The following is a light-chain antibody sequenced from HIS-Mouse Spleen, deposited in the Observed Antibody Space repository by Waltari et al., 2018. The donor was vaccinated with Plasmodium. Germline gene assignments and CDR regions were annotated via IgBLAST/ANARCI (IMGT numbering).Light chain of an antibody. Sequence: QSALTQPPSASGSPGQSVTISCTGTSTDVGGYNYVSWYQQHPGKAPKLMLYEVSKRPSGVPDRFSGSKSGNTASLTASGLQAEDEADYYCSSYAGSNNLVFGGGTKLTVL. CDR3: SSYAGSNNLV. CDR2: EVS. V-gene: IGLV2-8*01. J-gene: IGLJ2*01. CDR1: STDVGGYNY.